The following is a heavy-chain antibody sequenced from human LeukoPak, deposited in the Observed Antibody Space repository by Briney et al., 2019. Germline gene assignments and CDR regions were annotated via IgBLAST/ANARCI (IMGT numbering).Heavy chain of an antibody. Sequence: PGGSLRLSCAASGFTFSTYGIHWVRQAPGKGLEWVTFIRYDGSNKYYADSVKGRFTISKDNSKNTLLLQMNSLRPEDTAVYYCANPPTVTSFHYWGQGTLVTVSS. D-gene: IGHD4-11*01. CDR1: GFTFSTYG. CDR3: ANPPTVTSFHY. CDR2: IRYDGSNK. J-gene: IGHJ4*02. V-gene: IGHV3-30*02.